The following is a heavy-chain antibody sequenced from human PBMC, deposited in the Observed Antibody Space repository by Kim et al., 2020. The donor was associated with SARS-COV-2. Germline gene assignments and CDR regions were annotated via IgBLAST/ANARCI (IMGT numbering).Heavy chain of an antibody. CDR3: ATHSVTKAFDI. D-gene: IGHD1-1*01. Sequence: YVTDSFKGRFAISRDNSDNALYLQRHSLRAEDTAVYYCATHSVTKAFDIWGQRTMVTVSS. V-gene: IGHV3-30*09. J-gene: IGHJ3*02.